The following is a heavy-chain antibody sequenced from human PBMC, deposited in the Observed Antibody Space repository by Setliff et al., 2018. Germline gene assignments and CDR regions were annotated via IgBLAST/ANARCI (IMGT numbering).Heavy chain of an antibody. V-gene: IGHV3-30-3*02. CDR1: GFTFSSYA. D-gene: IGHD2-15*01. CDR2: ISYDGSNK. J-gene: IGHJ4*02. CDR3: AKRGPYCSGGTCHYYFDY. Sequence: GGSLRLSCAASGFTFSSYAMHWVRQAPGKGLEWVAVISYDGSNKYYADSVKGRSTISRDNSKNTVYLEMNSLRAEDTAVYYCAKRGPYCSGGTCHYYFDYWGQGTLVTVSS.